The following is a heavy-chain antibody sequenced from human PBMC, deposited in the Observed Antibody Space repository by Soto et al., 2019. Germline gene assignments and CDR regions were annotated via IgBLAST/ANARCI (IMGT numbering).Heavy chain of an antibody. CDR2: INPTSGAT. CDR3: TRDPDYGDYWGYFFDY. V-gene: IGHV1-2*02. J-gene: IGHJ4*02. D-gene: IGHD4-17*01. CDR1: GYTFAAFF. Sequence: QVQLVQSGAEVKKPGASVKVSCKTSGYTFAAFFIHWIRQAPGQGLVWMGWINPTSGATVSAQKFQDRVTMTRDTSISTAYMELRGLKSDDTAVYYCTRDPDYGDYWGYFFDYWGQGTPVSVSS.